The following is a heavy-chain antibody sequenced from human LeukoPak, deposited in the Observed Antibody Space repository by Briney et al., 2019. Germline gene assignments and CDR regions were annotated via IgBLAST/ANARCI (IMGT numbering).Heavy chain of an antibody. D-gene: IGHD2-15*01. J-gene: IGHJ4*02. Sequence: GGSLGLLCAASGFTFRSYAMSWVSRARGKGLEWVSAVSCSGGSTYYADSVKSRFTTSRDNSKNTLYLHMNSLRAEDTAIYYCAKDIREYCSGGSCYSGFDYWGQGTLVTVSS. V-gene: IGHV3-23*01. CDR3: AKDIREYCSGGSCYSGFDY. CDR1: GFTFRSYA. CDR2: VSCSGGST.